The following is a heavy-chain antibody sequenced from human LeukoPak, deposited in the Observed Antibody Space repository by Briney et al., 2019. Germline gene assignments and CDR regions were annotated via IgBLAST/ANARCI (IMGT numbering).Heavy chain of an antibody. CDR3: AKDLGSALAAAALPNSNAFDV. CDR2: IRQDGSKI. D-gene: IGHD6-13*01. V-gene: IGHV3-7*01. J-gene: IGHJ3*01. Sequence: PGGSLRLSCAASGFTFSTYWMSWVRQAPGKGLEWVTNIRQDGSKIYYVDSVKGRFTISRDNAKNTLYLQMNSLRAEDTAVYYCAKDLGSALAAAALPNSNAFDVWGQGTMVTVSS. CDR1: GFTFSTYW.